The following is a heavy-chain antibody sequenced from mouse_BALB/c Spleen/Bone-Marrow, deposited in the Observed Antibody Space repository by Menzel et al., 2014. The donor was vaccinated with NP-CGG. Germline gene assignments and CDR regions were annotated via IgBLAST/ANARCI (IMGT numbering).Heavy chain of an antibody. Sequence: VQLQQSGAELVKPGASVNLSCTASGFNIKDTYMHWVKQRPGQGLEWIGWIDPANGNAKYDPNFQDKATITADTSSNTSYLHLSSLTSEDTAVYYRTSGDPLYAMDYWGQGTSVTVSS. CDR1: GFNIKDTY. CDR2: IDPANGNA. J-gene: IGHJ4*01. CDR3: TSGDPLYAMDY. V-gene: IGHV14-3*02.